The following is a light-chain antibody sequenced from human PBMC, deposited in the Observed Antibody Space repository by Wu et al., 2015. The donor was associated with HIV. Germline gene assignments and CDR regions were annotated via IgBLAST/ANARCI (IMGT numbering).Light chain of an antibody. CDR3: QQYGSSPYT. CDR2: GAS. V-gene: IGKV3-20*01. Sequence: DIVLTQSPATLSLSPGETATLSCRASQSISNYLAWYQQRPGQAPRLLIYGASSRATGIPDRFSGSGSGTDFTLTISRLEPEDFAVYYCQQYGSSPYTFGQGTKLEIK. J-gene: IGKJ2*01. CDR1: QSISNY.